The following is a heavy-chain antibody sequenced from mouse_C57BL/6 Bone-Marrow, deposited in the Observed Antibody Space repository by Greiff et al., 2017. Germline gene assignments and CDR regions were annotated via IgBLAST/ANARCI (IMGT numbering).Heavy chain of an antibody. J-gene: IGHJ3*01. Sequence: QVQIQQSGAELVKPGASVTISCTASGFEFSSYWMNWVKQGPGKGLEWIGQIYPGDGDTNYNEKFKAKATMTADKSPSTAYMQLSSLTSDDSAINFCARGAYWGQGTLVTVSA. CDR1: GFEFSSYW. CDR2: IYPGDGDT. V-gene: IGHV1-80*01. CDR3: ARGAY.